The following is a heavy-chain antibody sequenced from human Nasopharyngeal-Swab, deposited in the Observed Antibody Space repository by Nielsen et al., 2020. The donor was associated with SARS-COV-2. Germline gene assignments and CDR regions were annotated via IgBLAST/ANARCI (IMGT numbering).Heavy chain of an antibody. CDR1: GYTFASFD. D-gene: IGHD1-1*01. CDR2: MNLYSGDT. CDR3: ARGPRPKRHLDY. J-gene: IGHJ4*02. Sequence: ASVKVSCKTSGYTFASFDIVWVGQATGRGLEWVGWMNLYSGDTHYAQEFQGKVTFTSDTSRSTAYMELSSLRSEDTAVYYCARGPRPKRHLDYWGQGTLVTVSS. V-gene: IGHV1-8*01.